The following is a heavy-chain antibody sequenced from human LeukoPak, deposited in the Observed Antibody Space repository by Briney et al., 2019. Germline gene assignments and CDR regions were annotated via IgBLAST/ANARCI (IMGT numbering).Heavy chain of an antibody. J-gene: IGHJ4*02. Sequence: SSETQSLTCTVSGGSISSYYWSWIRQPPGKGLEWIGYLYYSGSAKYNPSLKSRVTISVDTSENHFFLKLSSVTAADTAVYYCARKGSGTYSPFDYWGPGTLVTVSS. CDR3: ARKGSGTYSPFDY. D-gene: IGHD1-26*01. CDR1: GGSISSYY. CDR2: LYYSGSA. V-gene: IGHV4-59*01.